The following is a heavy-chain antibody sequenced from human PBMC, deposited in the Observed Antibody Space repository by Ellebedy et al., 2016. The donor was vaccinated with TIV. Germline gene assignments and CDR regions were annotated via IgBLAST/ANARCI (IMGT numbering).Heavy chain of an antibody. CDR1: GFTVSSNY. J-gene: IGHJ4*02. CDR2: IYSGGST. Sequence: PGGSLRLSCEGSGFTVSSNYMSWVRQAPGKGLEWVSVIYSGGSTYYADSVKGRFTISRDNSKNTLYLQMNSLRAEDTADYYCARDCCTWRHFGYWGQGTLVTVSS. CDR3: ARDCCTWRHFGY. D-gene: IGHD3-3*02. V-gene: IGHV3-66*01.